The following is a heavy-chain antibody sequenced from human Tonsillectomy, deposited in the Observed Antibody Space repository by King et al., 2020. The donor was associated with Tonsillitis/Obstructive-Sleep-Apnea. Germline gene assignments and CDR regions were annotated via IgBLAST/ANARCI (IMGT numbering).Heavy chain of an antibody. D-gene: IGHD5-18*01. CDR3: AHYPVRFTAMVSMDV. J-gene: IGHJ6*03. Sequence: ITLKESGPTLVKPTQTLTLTCTFSGFSLSTSGVGVGWIRHPPGKALEWLALSYWDYDKCYSPSLKSRLTITQDTSKNQVGLTMTNMDPVDTATYYCAHYPVRFTAMVSMDVWGKGTTVTVSS. V-gene: IGHV2-5*02. CDR1: GFSLSTSGVG. CDR2: SYWDYDK.